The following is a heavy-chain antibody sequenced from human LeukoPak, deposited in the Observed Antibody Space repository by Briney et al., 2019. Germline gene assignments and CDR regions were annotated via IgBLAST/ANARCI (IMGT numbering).Heavy chain of an antibody. Sequence: SVKVSCKASGGTFSSYAISWVRQAPGQGLEWMGGIIPIIDTANYAQKFQGRVTITADESTSTAYMELSSLRSEDTAVYYCARASIDSRLRYYYGMDVWGXGTTVTVSS. CDR1: GGTFSSYA. D-gene: IGHD3-22*01. J-gene: IGHJ6*02. V-gene: IGHV1-69*13. CDR2: IIPIIDTA. CDR3: ARASIDSRLRYYYGMDV.